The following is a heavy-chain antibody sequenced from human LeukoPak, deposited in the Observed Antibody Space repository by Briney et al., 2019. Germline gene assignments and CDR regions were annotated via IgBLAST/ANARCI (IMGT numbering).Heavy chain of an antibody. CDR3: ARGKMTQEGYCSGGSCPKAFDI. Sequence: SETLSLTCAVSGGSISSGGYSWSWIRQPPGKGLEWIGYIYHSGSTYYSPSLKSRVTISVDRSKNQFSLKLSSVTAADTAVYYCARGKMTQEGYCSGGSCPKAFDIWGQGTMVTVSS. V-gene: IGHV4-30-2*01. J-gene: IGHJ3*02. CDR2: IYHSGST. D-gene: IGHD2-15*01. CDR1: GGSISSGGYS.